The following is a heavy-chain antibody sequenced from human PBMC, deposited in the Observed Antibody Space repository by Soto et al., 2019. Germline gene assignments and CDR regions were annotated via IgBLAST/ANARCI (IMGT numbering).Heavy chain of an antibody. D-gene: IGHD3-10*01. J-gene: IGHJ4*02. Sequence: ASVKVSCKTSGYTFTSFGVSWVRQAPGQGLEWMGWISGYNGKTKYAQTLQGRVTMTADTSTSTVCMELRGLRSDDTAVYFCARDKMIDDYGLGTYDYWGQGTTATGSS. V-gene: IGHV1-18*04. CDR2: ISGYNGKT. CDR3: ARDKMIDDYGLGTYDY. CDR1: GYTFTSFG.